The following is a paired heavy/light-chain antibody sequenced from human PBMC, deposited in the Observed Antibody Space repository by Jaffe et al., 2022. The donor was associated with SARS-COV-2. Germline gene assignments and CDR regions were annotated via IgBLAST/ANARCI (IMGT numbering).Heavy chain of an antibody. CDR2: IYFSGST. J-gene: IGHJ6*02. Sequence: QLQLQESGPGLVKPSLTLSLTCTVSGGSISSGNYYWTWIRQPAGKGLEWIGRIYFSGSTNYNPSLRSRVTMSVDTSKNLFSLRLNSVTAADTAVYYCARDSPPYDRSYGMDVWGQGTTVTVSS. V-gene: IGHV4-61*02. D-gene: IGHD3-22*01. CDR1: GGSISSGNYY. CDR3: ARDSPPYDRSYGMDV.
Light chain of an antibody. Sequence: QSVLTQPPSASGTPGQRVTISCSGSSSNIGNNYVYWYQQLPGTAPKLLIYTNSQRPSGVPDRFSGSKSGTSASLTISGLRSEDEADYSCAVWDDSLSGRVFGGGTKLTVL. CDR1: SSNIGNNY. J-gene: IGLJ3*02. CDR3: AVWDDSLSGRV. CDR2: TNS. V-gene: IGLV1-47*01.